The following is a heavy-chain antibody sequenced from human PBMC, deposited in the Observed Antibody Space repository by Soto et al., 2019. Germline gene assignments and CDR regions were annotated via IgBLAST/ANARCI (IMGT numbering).Heavy chain of an antibody. CDR3: AREALRYFDWPQVVGYYYYGMDV. Sequence: QVQLVQSGAEVKKPGASVKVSCKASGYTFTSYGISWVRQAPGQGLEWMGWISAYNGNTNYAQKLQGRVTMTTDTSTSTADMELRSLRSDDTAVYYCAREALRYFDWPQVVGYYYYGMDVWGQGTTVTVSS. D-gene: IGHD3-9*01. CDR2: ISAYNGNT. J-gene: IGHJ6*02. V-gene: IGHV1-18*01. CDR1: GYTFTSYG.